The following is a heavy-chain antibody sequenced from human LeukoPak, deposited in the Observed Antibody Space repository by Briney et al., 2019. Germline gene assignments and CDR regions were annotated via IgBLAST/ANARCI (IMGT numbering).Heavy chain of an antibody. CDR1: GYTFTSYG. CDR3: ARASNDYGDYYFDY. J-gene: IGHJ4*02. Sequence: ASVDVSCKASGYTFTSYGISWVRQAPGQGLEWMGWISAYNGNTNYAQKLQGRVTMTTDTSTSTAYKELRSLRSDDAAVYYCARASNDYGDYYFDYWGQGTLVTVSS. CDR2: ISAYNGNT. V-gene: IGHV1-18*01. D-gene: IGHD4-17*01.